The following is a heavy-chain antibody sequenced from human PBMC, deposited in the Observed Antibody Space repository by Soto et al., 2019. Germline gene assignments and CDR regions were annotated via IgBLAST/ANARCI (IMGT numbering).Heavy chain of an antibody. CDR1: GFTFSDYW. CDR3: VKDGGYCSSSTCYSPRNHYFDS. D-gene: IGHD2-2*01. Sequence: GSLRLSCEASGFTFSDYWMSWVRQAPGKGPEWVANIKFDGSEKQYVDSVRGRFTISRDNSRNSLFLQMNSLRAGDTAVYYCVKDGGYCSSSTCYSPRNHYFDSWGQGTLVTVSS. J-gene: IGHJ4*02. V-gene: IGHV3-7*03. CDR2: IKFDGSEK.